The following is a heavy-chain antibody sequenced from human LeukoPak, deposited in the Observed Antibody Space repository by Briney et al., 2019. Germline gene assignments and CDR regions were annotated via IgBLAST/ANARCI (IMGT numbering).Heavy chain of an antibody. J-gene: IGHJ4*02. CDR3: AREAVAGKVLDY. Sequence: SETLSLTCAVYGGSFSGYYWSWIRQPPGKGLEWIGEINHSESTNYNPSLKSRVTISVDTSKNQFSLKLSSVTAADTAVYYCAREAVAGKVLDYWGQGTLVTVSS. D-gene: IGHD6-19*01. CDR1: GGSFSGYY. V-gene: IGHV4-34*01. CDR2: INHSEST.